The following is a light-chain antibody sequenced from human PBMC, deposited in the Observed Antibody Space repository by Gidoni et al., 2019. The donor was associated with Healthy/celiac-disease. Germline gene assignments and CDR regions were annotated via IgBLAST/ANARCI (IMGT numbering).Light chain of an antibody. Sequence: DIVMTQSPLSLPVTPGEPASISCRSSQSLLHSNGYNYLDWYLPKPGQSPHLLIYLGSNRASGVPDRFSGSGSGTDFTLKISRVEAEDVGVYYCMQALQTPGTFGPGTKVDIK. CDR1: QSLLHSNGYNY. V-gene: IGKV2-28*01. CDR2: LGS. J-gene: IGKJ3*01. CDR3: MQALQTPGT.